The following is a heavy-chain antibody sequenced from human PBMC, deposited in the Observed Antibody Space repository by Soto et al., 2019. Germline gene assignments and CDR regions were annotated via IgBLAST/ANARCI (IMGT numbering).Heavy chain of an antibody. CDR3: ATGIKAVVRSWYFDL. J-gene: IGHJ2*01. Sequence: EVQLVETGGDLIQPGGFLRLSCAASGLSVSSNYMSWVRQAPGRGLEWVSVIYSSGNIYYRDSVKGRFTISRDNSKNTLYLQMNSLRDEDTAVYYCATGIKAVVRSWYFDLWGRGTLVTVSS. D-gene: IGHD5-18*01. CDR1: GLSVSSNY. V-gene: IGHV3-53*02. CDR2: IYSSGNI.